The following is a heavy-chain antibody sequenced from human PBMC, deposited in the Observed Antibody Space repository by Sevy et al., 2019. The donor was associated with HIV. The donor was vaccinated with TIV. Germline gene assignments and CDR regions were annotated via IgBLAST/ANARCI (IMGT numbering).Heavy chain of an antibody. CDR2: IKQDGSEK. CDR3: ARYDVWGSYRFDY. V-gene: IGHV3-7*03. D-gene: IGHD3-16*02. CDR1: GFTFSSYW. J-gene: IGHJ4*02. Sequence: GGSLRLSCAASGFTFSSYWMSWVRQAPGKGLEWVAIIKQDGSEKYYVDSVKGRFTISRDNAKNSLYLQMNSLRAEDTAVYYCARYDVWGSYRFDYWGQGTLVTVSS.